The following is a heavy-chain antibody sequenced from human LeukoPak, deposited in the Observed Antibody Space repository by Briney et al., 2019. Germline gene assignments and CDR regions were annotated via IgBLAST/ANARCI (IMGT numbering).Heavy chain of an antibody. CDR1: GGTFSSYA. CDR3: ARLIRTGTTNYYMDV. Sequence: ASVKVSCKAAGGTFSSYAISWVRQAPGQGLEWMGGIIPIFGTANYAQKFQGRVTITTDESTSTAYMELSSLRSEDTAVYYCARLIRTGTTNYYMDVWGKGTTVTVSS. V-gene: IGHV1-69*05. CDR2: IIPIFGTA. J-gene: IGHJ6*03. D-gene: IGHD1-7*01.